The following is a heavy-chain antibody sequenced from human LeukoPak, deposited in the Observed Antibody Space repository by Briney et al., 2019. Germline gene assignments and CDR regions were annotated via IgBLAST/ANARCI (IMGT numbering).Heavy chain of an antibody. Sequence: PGGPLNLSCAASGFDFSGFYVHWVRQASGRGLEWVGLIRNKPNSYTTVYAASVKGRFTISRDDSKNTAYLQMNSLKAEDTAVYYCTRRECSGGSCSYVDFWGQGTLVTVSS. D-gene: IGHD2-15*01. CDR3: TRRECSGGSCSYVDF. J-gene: IGHJ4*02. V-gene: IGHV3-73*01. CDR1: GFDFSGFY. CDR2: IRNKPNSYTT.